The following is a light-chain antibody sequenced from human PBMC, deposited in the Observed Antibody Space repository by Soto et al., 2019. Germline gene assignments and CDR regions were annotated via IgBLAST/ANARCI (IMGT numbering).Light chain of an antibody. V-gene: IGKV3-20*01. Sequence: EMVFTQSPVTLSLSPGERATLSCRASQSVSNNYLAWYQQKPGQAPRLLIYGASNRATGIPDRFSGSGSGSDFTLTISRLEPEDFAVYYCQQYGSSGTFGQGTKVDI. J-gene: IGKJ1*01. CDR2: GAS. CDR3: QQYGSSGT. CDR1: QSVSNNY.